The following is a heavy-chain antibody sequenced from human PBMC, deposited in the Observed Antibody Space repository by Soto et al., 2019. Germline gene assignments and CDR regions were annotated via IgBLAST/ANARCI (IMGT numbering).Heavy chain of an antibody. J-gene: IGHJ4*02. D-gene: IGHD2-21*01. Sequence: GGSLRLSCAASGFTFSNYGMHWVRQAPGKGLEWVAVIWYDGNNKYYADSVKGRFTISRDNSNNTLYVQMTSLGAEDTAVYYCARGLHSLFDYWGQGTLVTVSS. V-gene: IGHV3-33*01. CDR1: GFTFSNYG. CDR2: IWYDGNNK. CDR3: ARGLHSLFDY.